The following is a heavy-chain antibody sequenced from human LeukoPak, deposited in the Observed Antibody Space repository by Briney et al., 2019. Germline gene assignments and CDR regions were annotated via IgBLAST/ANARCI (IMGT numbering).Heavy chain of an antibody. CDR1: GFTFSSHG. CDR3: ARGYEYCSGGACYLDS. CDR2: IWYDGSNK. Sequence: PGGSLRLSCAASGFTFSSHGMHWGRQAPGKGLEWVALIWYDGSNKYYADSVKGRFTISRDNSKNSLYLQMNRLRAEDTAVYYCARGYEYCSGGACYLDSWGQGTLVTVSS. J-gene: IGHJ4*02. V-gene: IGHV3-33*01. D-gene: IGHD2-15*01.